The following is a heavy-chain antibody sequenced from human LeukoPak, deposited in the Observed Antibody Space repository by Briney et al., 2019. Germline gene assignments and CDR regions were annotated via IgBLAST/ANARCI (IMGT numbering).Heavy chain of an antibody. CDR3: ARNASDSGTSYFDY. J-gene: IGHJ4*02. CDR1: GGSISSSTYY. CDR2: IYYSGST. D-gene: IGHD1-26*01. V-gene: IGHV4-39*01. Sequence: PSETLSLTCTVSGGSISSSTYYWGWIRQPPGKGLEWIGSIYYSGSTSYNPSLKSRVTISVDTSKNQFSLKLDSVTAADTAVYYCARNASDSGTSYFDYWGQGTIVTVSS.